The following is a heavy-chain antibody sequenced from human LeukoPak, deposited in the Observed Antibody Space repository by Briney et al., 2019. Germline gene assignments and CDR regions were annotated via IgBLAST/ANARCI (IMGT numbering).Heavy chain of an antibody. Sequence: GGSLRLSCAASGFTFSSYGMHWVRQAPGKGLEWVAVIWYDGSNKYYADSVKGRFTISRDNSKNTLSLQMNSLRAEDTAMYYCARDGYSYGQFDPWGQGTLVTVSS. D-gene: IGHD5-18*01. J-gene: IGHJ5*02. V-gene: IGHV3-33*01. CDR2: IWYDGSNK. CDR1: GFTFSSYG. CDR3: ARDGYSYGQFDP.